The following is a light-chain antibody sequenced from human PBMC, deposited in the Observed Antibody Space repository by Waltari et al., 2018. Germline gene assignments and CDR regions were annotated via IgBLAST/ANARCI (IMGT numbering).Light chain of an antibody. J-gene: IGKJ1*01. V-gene: IGKV3-15*01. CDR2: GAS. CDR1: QSISSN. CDR3: QQYNNWLWT. Sequence: EIVMTQSPATLSVSPGERATLPCRASQSISSNLAWYQQKPGQAPRLLIFGASTRATGIPTRFSGSGSGTEFTLTISSLQSEDFAIYYCQQYNNWLWTFGQGTEVEIK.